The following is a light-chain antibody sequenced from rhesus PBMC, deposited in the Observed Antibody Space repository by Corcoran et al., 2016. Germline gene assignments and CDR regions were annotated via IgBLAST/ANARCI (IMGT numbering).Light chain of an antibody. J-gene: IGKJ1*01. CDR1: QNIYSN. CDR2: ASS. V-gene: IGKV1S12*01. Sequence: DIQMTQSPSALSASVGDRVTISCRASQNIYSNLAWYQQKPGKAPKLLLYASSRLQTGIPSRFSGSGSGTDFTLTISSLQPEDSAAYYCQHYYDNPWTFGQGTKVEIK. CDR3: QHYYDNPWT.